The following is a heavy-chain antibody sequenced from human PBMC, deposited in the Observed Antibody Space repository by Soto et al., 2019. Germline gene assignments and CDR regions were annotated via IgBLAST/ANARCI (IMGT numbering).Heavy chain of an antibody. J-gene: IGHJ4*02. CDR3: ARDSAPIEY. CDR2: ISSTGSYS. Sequence: NPGGSLRLSCAASGFTFSSYAMSWVRQAPGKGLEWFASISSTGSYSYIADSVKGRFTISRDNAKNSLYLQMNSLTAEDTAVYYCARDSAPIEYWGQGTLVTVSS. D-gene: IGHD3-22*01. CDR1: GFTFSSYA. V-gene: IGHV3-21*01.